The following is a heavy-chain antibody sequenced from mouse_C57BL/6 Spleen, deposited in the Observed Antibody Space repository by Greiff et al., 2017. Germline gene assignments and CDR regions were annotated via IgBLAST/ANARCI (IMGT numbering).Heavy chain of an antibody. CDR2: INYDGSST. CDR3: ARYEVWYWYFDV. D-gene: IGHD2-10*02. J-gene: IGHJ1*03. CDR1: GFTFSDYY. V-gene: IGHV5-16*01. Sequence: EVKLVESEGGLVQPGSSMKLSCTASGFTFSDYYMAWVRQVPEKGLEWVANINYDGSSTYYLDSLKSRFIISRNNAKNILYLQMSSLKSEDTATYYGARYEVWYWYFDVWGTGTTVTVSS.